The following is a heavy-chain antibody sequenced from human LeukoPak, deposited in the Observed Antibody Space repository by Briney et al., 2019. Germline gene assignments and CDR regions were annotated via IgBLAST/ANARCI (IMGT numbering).Heavy chain of an antibody. Sequence: SQTLSLTCTVSGDSISSFHWSWIRQPAGKGLEWIGRIYTSGSTNYNPSLKSRVTMSVDTSKNQFSLKLSSVTVADTAVYYCASEAYYYDSSGYYKYWGQGTLVTVSS. D-gene: IGHD3-22*01. CDR3: ASEAYYYDSSGYYKY. V-gene: IGHV4-4*07. CDR2: IYTSGST. CDR1: GDSISSFH. J-gene: IGHJ4*02.